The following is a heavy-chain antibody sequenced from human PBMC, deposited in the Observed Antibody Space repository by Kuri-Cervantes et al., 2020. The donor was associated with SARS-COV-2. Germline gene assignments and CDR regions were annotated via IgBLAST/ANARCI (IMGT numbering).Heavy chain of an antibody. J-gene: IGHJ4*02. CDR1: GFTFSNAW. V-gene: IGHV3-49*04. CDR3: TRDDFWSGYYRD. CDR2: IRSKAYGGTT. D-gene: IGHD3-3*01. Sequence: GGSLRLSCAASGFTFSNAWMSWVRQAPGKGLEWVGFIRSKAYGGTTEYAASVKGRFTISRDDSKSIAYLQMNSLKTEDTAVYYCTRDDFWSGYYRDWGQGTLVTVSS.